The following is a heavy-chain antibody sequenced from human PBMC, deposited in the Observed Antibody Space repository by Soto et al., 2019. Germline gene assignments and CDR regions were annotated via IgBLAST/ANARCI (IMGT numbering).Heavy chain of an antibody. CDR2: IKSKSAGGTT. D-gene: IGHD3-22*01. Sequence: EVQLVESGGGLVKPGGSVRLSCAASGFTFSNVWMSWVRQAPGKGLEWVGRIKSKSAGGTTEYDAPVKDRFTISRDDSKNTLYLQMNSLKIEDTAVYYCARDHRSSGKIFDSWGQGTLVTVSS. CDR1: GFTFSNVW. V-gene: IGHV3-15*01. J-gene: IGHJ4*02. CDR3: ARDHRSSGKIFDS.